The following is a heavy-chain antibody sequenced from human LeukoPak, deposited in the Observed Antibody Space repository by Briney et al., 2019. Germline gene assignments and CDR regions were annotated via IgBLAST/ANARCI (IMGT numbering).Heavy chain of an antibody. CDR2: INPSGGST. CDR3: ARGSTPTDYDFWSGYYRRVWFDP. CDR1: GYTFTSYY. V-gene: IGHV1-46*01. J-gene: IGHJ5*02. Sequence: ASVKVSCKASGYTFTSYYMHWVRQAPGQGLEWMGIINPSGGSTSYAQKFQGRVTMTRDMSTSTVYMELSSLRSEDTAAYYCARGSTPTDYDFWSGYYRRVWFDPWGQGTLVTVSS. D-gene: IGHD3-3*01.